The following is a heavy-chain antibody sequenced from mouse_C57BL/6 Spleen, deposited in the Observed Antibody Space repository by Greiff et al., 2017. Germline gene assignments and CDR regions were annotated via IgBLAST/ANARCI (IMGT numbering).Heavy chain of an antibody. J-gene: IGHJ4*01. CDR2: IYPSDSET. Sequence: QVQLQQSGAELVRPGSSVKLSCKASGYTFTSYWMDWVKQRPGQGLEWIGNIYPSDSETHYNQKFKDKATLTVDKSSSTAYMQLSSLTSEDSAVYYCARDDGYYGGAMDYWGQGTSVTVSS. D-gene: IGHD2-3*01. V-gene: IGHV1-61*01. CDR3: ARDDGYYGGAMDY. CDR1: GYTFTSYW.